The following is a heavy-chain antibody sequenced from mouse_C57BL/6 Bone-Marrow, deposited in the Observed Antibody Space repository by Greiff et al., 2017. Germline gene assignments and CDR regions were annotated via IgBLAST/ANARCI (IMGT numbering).Heavy chain of an antibody. Sequence: QVQLKESGAELVKPGASVTLSCKASGYTFTEYTIHWVKQRSGQGLEWFGWFYPGSGSIKYNEKFKDKATLTADKSSSTVYMELSRLTSEDSAVYFCARHEEGLWLRRSWFAYWGQGTLVTVSA. CDR2: FYPGSGSI. J-gene: IGHJ3*01. V-gene: IGHV1-62-2*01. D-gene: IGHD2-2*01. CDR1: GYTFTEYT. CDR3: ARHEEGLWLRRSWFAY.